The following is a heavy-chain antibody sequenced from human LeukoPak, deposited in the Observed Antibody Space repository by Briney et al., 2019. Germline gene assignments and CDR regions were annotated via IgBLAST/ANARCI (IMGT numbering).Heavy chain of an antibody. V-gene: IGHV3-66*01. D-gene: IGHD5-12*01. CDR3: ARDPVDSIPVVAKYYYYYMDV. CDR2: IYSGGST. J-gene: IGHJ6*03. Sequence: GGSLRLSCAASEFSVGSNYMTWVRQAPGKGLEWVSLIYSGGSTYYADSVKGRFTISRDNSKNTLYLQMNSLRAEDTAVYYCARDPVDSIPVVAKYYYYYMDVWGKGTTVTVSS. CDR1: EFSVGSNY.